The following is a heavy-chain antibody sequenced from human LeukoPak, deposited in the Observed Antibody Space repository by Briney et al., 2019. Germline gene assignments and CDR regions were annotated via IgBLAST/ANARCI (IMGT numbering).Heavy chain of an antibody. Sequence: GASVKVSCKASGYTFTNYGISWVRQAPGQGLEWMGWISAYNGNTHYAQKLQGRVTLTTDTSTSTAYMELRSLRFDDTAVYYRARSPGTTGGDFAYWSQGTLVTVSS. V-gene: IGHV1-18*01. CDR1: GYTFTNYG. J-gene: IGHJ4*02. CDR2: ISAYNGNT. D-gene: IGHD1-7*01. CDR3: ARSPGTTGGDFAY.